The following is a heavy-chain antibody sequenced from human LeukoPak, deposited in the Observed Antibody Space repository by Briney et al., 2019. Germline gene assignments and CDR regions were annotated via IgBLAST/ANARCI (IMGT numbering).Heavy chain of an antibody. J-gene: IGHJ4*02. CDR3: AKDQKYCSGGSCPPYYFDY. Sequence: PGRSLRLSCAASGFTFGSYGMHWVRQAPGKGLEWVAVISYDGSNKYYADSVKGRFTISRDNSKNTLYLQMNSLRAEDTAVYYCAKDQKYCSGGSCPPYYFDYWGQGTLVTVSS. V-gene: IGHV3-30*18. CDR2: ISYDGSNK. D-gene: IGHD2-15*01. CDR1: GFTFGSYG.